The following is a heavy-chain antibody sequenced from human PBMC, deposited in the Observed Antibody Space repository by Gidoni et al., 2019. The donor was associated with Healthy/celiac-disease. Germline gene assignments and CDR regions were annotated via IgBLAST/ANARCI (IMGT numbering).Heavy chain of an antibody. D-gene: IGHD6-19*01. CDR1: GFTLGSYG. V-gene: IGHV3-33*01. Sequence: QVQLVESGGGVVQPGRSLRLTCAASGFTLGSYGMHWVRQAPGMGLEWLAVIWYDGSNNYYADSVKGRFTISRDNSKNTLYLQMNSLRAEDTAVYYCARDGRQWLLPEFDYWGQGTLVTVSS. CDR2: IWYDGSNN. CDR3: ARDGRQWLLPEFDY. J-gene: IGHJ4*02.